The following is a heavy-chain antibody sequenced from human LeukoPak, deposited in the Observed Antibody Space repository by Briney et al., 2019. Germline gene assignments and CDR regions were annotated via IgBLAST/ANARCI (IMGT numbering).Heavy chain of an antibody. Sequence: QSGGSLRLSCAASGFTFSSYWMSWVRQAPGKGLEWVANIKEDGSEKFYVDAVKGRFTISRDNAKNSLYLQMNSLRAEDTAVYYCARDAVDTANAVWGQGTTVTVSS. D-gene: IGHD5-18*01. V-gene: IGHV3-7*01. CDR2: IKEDGSEK. J-gene: IGHJ6*02. CDR1: GFTFSSYW. CDR3: ARDAVDTANAV.